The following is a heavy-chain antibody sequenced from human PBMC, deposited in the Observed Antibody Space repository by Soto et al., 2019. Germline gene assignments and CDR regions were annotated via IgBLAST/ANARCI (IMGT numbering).Heavy chain of an antibody. Sequence: QVQLVQSGAEVKKPGASVKVSCKASGYTFTGYYMHWVRQAPGQGLEWMGWINPHSGGTNYAQKFQGWVTMTRDTSISTAYMELSRLRSDDTAVYYCAREDDSSGYYDYWGQGTLVTVSS. CDR1: GYTFTGYY. CDR2: INPHSGGT. CDR3: AREDDSSGYYDY. V-gene: IGHV1-2*04. J-gene: IGHJ4*02. D-gene: IGHD3-22*01.